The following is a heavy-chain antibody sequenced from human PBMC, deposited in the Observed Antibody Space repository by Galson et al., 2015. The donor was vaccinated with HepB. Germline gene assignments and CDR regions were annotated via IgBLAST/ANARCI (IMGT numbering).Heavy chain of an antibody. D-gene: IGHD3-22*01. Sequence: ETLSLTCTVSGGSVSSGSYYWSWIRQPPGKGLEWIGYIYYSGSTNYNPSLKSRVTISVDTSKNQFSLKLSSVTAADTAVYYCARLGYYDSSGYYLNYFDYWGQGTLVTVSS. CDR2: IYYSGST. CDR3: ARLGYYDSSGYYLNYFDY. V-gene: IGHV4-61*01. CDR1: GGSVSSGSYY. J-gene: IGHJ4*02.